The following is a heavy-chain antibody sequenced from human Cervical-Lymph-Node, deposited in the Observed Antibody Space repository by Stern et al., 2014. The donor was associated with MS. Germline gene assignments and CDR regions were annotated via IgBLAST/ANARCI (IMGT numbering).Heavy chain of an antibody. V-gene: IGHV3-11*01. CDR3: ATSLGTYGGNPFDD. Sequence: VQLVESGGGLVKPGRSLRLSCAASGLTFSDYYMSWIRQAPGKGLAWISSIRSTGNTQYYPDSLRCRLTISRDDAKSSVYLQIDSLGAADTAVYYCATSLGTYGGNPFDDWGQGTLVTVSS. D-gene: IGHD4-23*01. CDR2: IRSTGNTQ. CDR1: GLTFSDYY. J-gene: IGHJ4*02.